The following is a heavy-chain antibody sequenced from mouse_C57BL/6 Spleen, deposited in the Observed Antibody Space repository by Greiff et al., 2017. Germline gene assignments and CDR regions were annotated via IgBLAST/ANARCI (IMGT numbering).Heavy chain of an antibody. CDR2: INPNNGGT. CDR3: ARTGTTGYESWFAY. Sequence: EVQLQQSGPELVKPGASVKISCKASGYTFTDYYMNWVKQSHGKSLEWIGDINPNNGGTSYNQKFKGKATLTVDKSSSTAYMALRSLTSEDSAVYYCARTGTTGYESWFAYWGQGALVTVSA. J-gene: IGHJ3*01. CDR1: GYTFTDYY. V-gene: IGHV1-26*01. D-gene: IGHD2-2*01.